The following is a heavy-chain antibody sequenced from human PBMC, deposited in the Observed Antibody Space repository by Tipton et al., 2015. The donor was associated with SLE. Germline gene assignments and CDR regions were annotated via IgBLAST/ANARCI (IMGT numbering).Heavy chain of an antibody. CDR2: IYYSGST. J-gene: IGHJ1*01. CDR1: GGSFSGYY. CDR3: ARGPSVGRFQH. V-gene: IGHV4-59*01. D-gene: IGHD1-26*01. Sequence: TLSLTCAVYGGSFSGYYWSWIRQSPGKGLEWIGYIYYSGSTNYNPSLKSRVTISVDTSKNQFSLKLSSMTAADTAVYYCARGPSVGRFQHWGQGTLVTVSS.